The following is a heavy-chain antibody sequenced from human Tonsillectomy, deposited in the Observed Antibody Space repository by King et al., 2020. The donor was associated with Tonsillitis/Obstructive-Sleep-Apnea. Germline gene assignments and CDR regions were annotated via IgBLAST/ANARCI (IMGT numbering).Heavy chain of an antibody. CDR2: IWFDGSNK. CDR3: ERDTTENFDFWGAPPGY. CDR1: GFTFRNYA. Sequence: VHLVESGGGVVQPGRSLRLSCAASGFTFRNYAMHWVRQAPGKGLEWVALIWFDGSNKYYADSVRGRFSIFRDNSKSTLYLQVNSPRAEDTAVYYCERDTTENFDFWGAPPGYWGQGTLVTVSS. J-gene: IGHJ4*02. D-gene: IGHD3-3*01. V-gene: IGHV3-33*01.